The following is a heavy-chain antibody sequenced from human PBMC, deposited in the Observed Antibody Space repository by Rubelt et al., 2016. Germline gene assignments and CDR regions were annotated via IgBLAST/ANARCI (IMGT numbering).Heavy chain of an antibody. CDR2: IYYSGST. CDR1: GGSISSYY. J-gene: IGHJ5*02. Sequence: QVQLQESGPGLVKPSETLSLTCTVSGGSISSYYWSWIRQPPGKGLEWIGNIYYSGSTNYNPSLKSRVTISVDTSKNQFAPKLTSVTAADTAVDYCARGGSTSWTFWFDPWGQGTLVTVSS. D-gene: IGHD3/OR15-3a*01. V-gene: IGHV4-59*01. CDR3: ARGGSTSWTFWFDP.